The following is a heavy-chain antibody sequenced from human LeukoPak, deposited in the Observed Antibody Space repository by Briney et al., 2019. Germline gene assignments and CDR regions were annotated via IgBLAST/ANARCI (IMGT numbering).Heavy chain of an antibody. J-gene: IGHJ6*03. CDR3: ARESLDYGDYVGINYYYYYYMDV. D-gene: IGHD4-17*01. CDR1: GYTFIGYY. Sequence: ASVKVSCKTSGYTFIGYYMHWVRQAPGQGLEWMGGIIPIFGTANYAQKFQGRVTITADESTSTAYMELSSLRSEDTAVYYCARESLDYGDYVGINYYYYYYMDVWGKGTTVTISS. CDR2: IIPIFGTA. V-gene: IGHV1-69*13.